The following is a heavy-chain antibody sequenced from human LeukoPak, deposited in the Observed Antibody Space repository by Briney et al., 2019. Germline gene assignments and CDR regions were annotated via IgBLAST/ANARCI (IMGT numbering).Heavy chain of an antibody. CDR2: INPNSGGT. D-gene: IGHD3-16*01. J-gene: IGHJ6*03. V-gene: IGHV1-2*02. CDR3: ARRGRSGRGAGTYYYYYYMDV. CDR1: GYTFTGYY. Sequence: ASVKVSCKASGYTFTGYYMHWVRQAPGQGLEWMGWINPNSGGTNYAQKFQGRVTMTRDTSISTAYMELSRPRSDDTDVYYCARRGRSGRGAGTYYYYYYMDVWGKGTTVTVSS.